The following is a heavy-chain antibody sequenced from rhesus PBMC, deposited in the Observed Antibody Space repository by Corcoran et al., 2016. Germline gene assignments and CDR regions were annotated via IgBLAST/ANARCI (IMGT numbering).Heavy chain of an antibody. D-gene: IGHD3-28*01. J-gene: IGHJ4*01. CDR2: IYGSSTST. CDR1: GGSISDRYR. V-gene: IGHV4S10*01. CDR3: ARDRYYYESPPEY. Sequence: QVQLQESGPGVVKPSETLSLTCAVSGGSISDRYRWSWIRQPPGKGLEWIWYIYGSSTSTNYNPSLKSRGTISRDTSKNQLSVKLRFVTAADTAVYYCARDRYYYESPPEYWGQGGLVTVSS.